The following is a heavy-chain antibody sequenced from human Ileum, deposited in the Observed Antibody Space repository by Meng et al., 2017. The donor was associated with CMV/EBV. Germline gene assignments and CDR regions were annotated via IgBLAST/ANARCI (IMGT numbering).Heavy chain of an antibody. CDR3: ARSRDGYNNEFDY. CDR2: ISSTSNI. Sequence: SCAASGFTFNTYTMNWVRQAPGKGLEWVSSISSTSNIYYADSVKGRFTISRDNTENSLSLQTSSLRAEDTAVYYCARSRDGYNNEFDYWGQGTLVTVSS. CDR1: GFTFNTYT. J-gene: IGHJ4*02. D-gene: IGHD5-24*01. V-gene: IGHV3-21*01.